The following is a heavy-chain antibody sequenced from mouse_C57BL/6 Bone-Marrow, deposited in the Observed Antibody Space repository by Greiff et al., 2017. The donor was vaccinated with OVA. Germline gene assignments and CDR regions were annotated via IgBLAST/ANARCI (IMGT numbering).Heavy chain of an antibody. CDR3: AQLGNDAMDY. CDR1: GFNIKDDY. V-gene: IGHV14-2*01. D-gene: IGHD4-1*02. J-gene: IGHJ4*01. CDR2: IDPENGDT. Sequence: EVQLQQSGAELVKPGASVKLSCTASGFNIKDDYMHWVKQRTKQGLEWIGRIDPENGDTKYASKFQGKATITADTSSNTAYQQLSSLTSEDTAGYYCAQLGNDAMDYWGQGTSVTVSS.